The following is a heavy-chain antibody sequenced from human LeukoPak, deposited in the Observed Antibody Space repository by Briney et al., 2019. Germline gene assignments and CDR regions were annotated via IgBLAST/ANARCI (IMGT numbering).Heavy chain of an antibody. CDR1: SGPFGSYY. D-gene: IGHD3-10*01. Sequence: SETLFLTCTVSSGPFGSYYWSWIRQPPGKGLEWIGYIYYSGNTNYDPSLKSRVTISVDTSKNQFSLKLSSVTAADTAVYYCARRGSGKYFDQWGQGTLVTVSS. CDR2: IYYSGNT. J-gene: IGHJ4*02. CDR3: ARRGSGKYFDQ. V-gene: IGHV4-59*08.